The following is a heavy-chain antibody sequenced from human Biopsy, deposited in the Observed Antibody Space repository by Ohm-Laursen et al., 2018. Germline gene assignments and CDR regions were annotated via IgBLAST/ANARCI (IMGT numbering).Heavy chain of an antibody. J-gene: IGHJ1*01. CDR3: AKGQDLRGGAEYFQH. D-gene: IGHD2-15*01. Sequence: ASVKVSCKASGYTFTGQYLHWVRQVPGQGLEWMGWINPHSGTTKFAQDFQGRATMTRDTSITTVYMELRRLRSDDTAVYYCAKGQDLRGGAEYFQHWGQGALVTVSS. CDR2: INPHSGTT. CDR1: GYTFTGQY. V-gene: IGHV1-2*02.